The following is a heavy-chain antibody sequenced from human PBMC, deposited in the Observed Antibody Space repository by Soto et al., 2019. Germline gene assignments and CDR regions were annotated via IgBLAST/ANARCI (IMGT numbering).Heavy chain of an antibody. Sequence: SETLSLTCTVSGGSISTNYWTWIRLPPGKGPEWIGYIYSSGSTNYNPSLRGRVTLPVDASKNQVSLKLSSAPGADTAGYSCSRGPATGVGQSPYGMDVWGHGTTVTVSS. V-gene: IGHV4-59*01. D-gene: IGHD2-8*02. CDR2: IYSSGST. CDR3: SRGPATGVGQSPYGMDV. J-gene: IGHJ6*02. CDR1: GGSISTNY.